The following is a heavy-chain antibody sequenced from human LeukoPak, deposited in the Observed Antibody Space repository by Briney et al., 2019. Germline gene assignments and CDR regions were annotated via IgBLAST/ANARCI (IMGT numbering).Heavy chain of an antibody. V-gene: IGHV3-23*01. CDR1: GFTFSSYA. D-gene: IGHD2-15*01. CDR3: ARGGNLLRYAFDI. J-gene: IGHJ3*02. Sequence: GGSLRLSCAASGFTFSSYAMSWVRQAPGKGLEWVSAISGSGGSTYYADSVKGRFTISRDNSKNTLYLQMNSLRAEDTAVYYCARGGNLLRYAFDIWGQGTMVTVSS. CDR2: ISGSGGST.